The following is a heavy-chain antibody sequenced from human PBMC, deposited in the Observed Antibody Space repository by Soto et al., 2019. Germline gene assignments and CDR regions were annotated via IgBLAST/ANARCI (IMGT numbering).Heavy chain of an antibody. CDR2: IHHSGNT. Sequence: QVQLQESGPGLVKPSGTLSLTCTVSGASISSTSSGDWWSWVRQPPGKGLEWIGEIHHSGNTNYNPSLKSRVSMSVDKSKNQFSLRLSSVAAADTAAYYCAKMVGATLVDYWGQGTLVTVSS. V-gene: IGHV4-4*02. CDR3: AKMVGATLVDY. CDR1: GASISSTSSGDW. D-gene: IGHD1-26*01. J-gene: IGHJ4*02.